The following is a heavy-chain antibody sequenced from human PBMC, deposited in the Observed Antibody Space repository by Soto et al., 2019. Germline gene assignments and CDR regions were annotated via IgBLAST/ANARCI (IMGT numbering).Heavy chain of an antibody. J-gene: IGHJ4*02. D-gene: IGHD3-9*01. CDR1: GYTFTSYY. CDR2: INPSGGST. Sequence: ASVKVSCKASGYTFTSYYMHWVRQAPGQGLEWMGIINPSGGSTSYAQKFQGRVAMTRDTSTSTVYMELSSLRSEDTAVYYCARDRNAHLLRYFDWLTRPYYFDYWGQGTLVTVS. V-gene: IGHV1-46*03. CDR3: ARDRNAHLLRYFDWLTRPYYFDY.